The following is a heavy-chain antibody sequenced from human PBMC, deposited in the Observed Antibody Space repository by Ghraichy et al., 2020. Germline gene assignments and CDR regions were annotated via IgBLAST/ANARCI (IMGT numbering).Heavy chain of an antibody. CDR1: GFTLSNYW. D-gene: IGHD2-15*01. CDR3: AREYCSGGRCFFGTGWSHFDY. Sequence: SCAASGFTLSNYWMHWVRHAPGKGLVWVSRIKSDGSSTIYADSVKGRFTISRDKAKNTLYLQMNSLRAEDTAVYYCAREYCSGGRCFFGTGWSHFDYWGQGTLVTVSS. V-gene: IGHV3-74*01. J-gene: IGHJ4*02. CDR2: IKSDGSST.